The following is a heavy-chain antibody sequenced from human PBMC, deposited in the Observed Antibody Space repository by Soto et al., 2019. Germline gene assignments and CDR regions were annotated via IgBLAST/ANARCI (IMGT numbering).Heavy chain of an antibody. V-gene: IGHV3-9*01. Sequence: EVQLVESGGDMVQPGRSLKLSCVGSGYSFEDYSMHWVRQAPGKGLEWVSGISWNGNFTGYADPVKGRFTISRDNAKNSLFLQMRSLRLEDTALYYCVGGSWFDWGQGTLVTVSS. CDR1: GYSFEDYS. J-gene: IGHJ4*02. CDR2: ISWNGNFT. D-gene: IGHD2-15*01. CDR3: VGGSWFD.